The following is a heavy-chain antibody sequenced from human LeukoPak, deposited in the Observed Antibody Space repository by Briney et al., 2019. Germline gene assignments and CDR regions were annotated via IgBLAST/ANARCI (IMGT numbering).Heavy chain of an antibody. Sequence: SETLSLTCTVSGGSISSYYWSWIRQPPGKGLEWTGYIYYSGSTNYNPSLKSRVTISVDTSKNQFSLKLSSVTAADTAVYYCARGGYRYYYYMDVWGKGTTVTVSS. V-gene: IGHV4-59*01. CDR2: IYYSGST. J-gene: IGHJ6*03. D-gene: IGHD1-1*01. CDR1: GGSISSYY. CDR3: ARGGYRYYYYMDV.